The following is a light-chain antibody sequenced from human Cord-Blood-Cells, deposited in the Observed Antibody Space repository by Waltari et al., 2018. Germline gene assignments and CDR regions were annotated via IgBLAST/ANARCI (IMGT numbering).Light chain of an antibody. CDR2: DVS. V-gene: IGLV2-14*03. CDR1: SSNVGGYNY. CDR3: SSSTSSSTHV. J-gene: IGLJ1*01. Sequence: QSALTQPASVSGSPGQSITISCTGTSSNVGGYNYVSCYQQHPDKAPKLMIYDVSKPPSGVSNRFSGSNSGNAASLTTSGLQAEDEADYYCSSSTSSSTHVFGTGTKVTVL.